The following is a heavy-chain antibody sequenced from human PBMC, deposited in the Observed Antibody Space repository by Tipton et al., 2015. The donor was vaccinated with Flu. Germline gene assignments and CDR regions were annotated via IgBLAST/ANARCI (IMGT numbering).Heavy chain of an antibody. CDR1: DDSINNNY. CDR3: ASGDY. CDR2: LHTSWGS. Sequence: TLSLTCTVSDDSINNNYWSWVRQPAGKGLEWIGRLHTSWGSTYNSSLKSRVTMSFDTSKNTLYLQMNSLRAEDTAVYYCASGDYWGQGTLVTVSS. V-gene: IGHV4-4*07. J-gene: IGHJ4*02.